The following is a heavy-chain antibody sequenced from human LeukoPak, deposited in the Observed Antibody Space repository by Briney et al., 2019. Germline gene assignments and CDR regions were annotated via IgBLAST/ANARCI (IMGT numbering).Heavy chain of an antibody. CDR3: AKDGGSYRRGACDI. CDR1: GFTFSSYA. Sequence: PGGSLRLSCAASGFTFSSYAMSWVRQAPGKGLEWVSAISGSGGSTYYADSVKGRFTISRDNTKNTLYLQMNSLRAEDTAVSYCAKDGGSYRRGACDIWGQGTMVTVSS. V-gene: IGHV3-23*01. CDR2: ISGSGGST. D-gene: IGHD1-26*01. J-gene: IGHJ3*02.